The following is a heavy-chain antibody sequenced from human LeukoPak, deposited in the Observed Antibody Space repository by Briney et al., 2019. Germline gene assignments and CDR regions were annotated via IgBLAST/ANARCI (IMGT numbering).Heavy chain of an antibody. J-gene: IGHJ4*02. V-gene: IGHV3-7*01. Sequence: GGSLRLSCEASGSAFSSYWASWVRQAPGKGLEWVANINQDGNSQNYVDSVRGRFTISKDNAKNSVYLQMNSLRAEDTAVYYCARSLWPEDYWGQGILVTVSS. CDR2: INQDGNSQ. CDR1: GSAFSSYW. CDR3: ARSLWPEDY. D-gene: IGHD2-21*01.